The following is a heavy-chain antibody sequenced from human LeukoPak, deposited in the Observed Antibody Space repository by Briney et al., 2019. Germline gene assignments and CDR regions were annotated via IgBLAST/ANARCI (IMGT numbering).Heavy chain of an antibody. CDR2: IRYDGSNK. J-gene: IGHJ4*02. CDR3: AKADMTTGLVFDY. V-gene: IGHV3-30*02. Sequence: GGSLRLSCAASGFTFSSYGMHWVRQAPGKGLEWVAFIRYDGSNKYYADSVKGRFTISRDNSKNTLYLQMNSLRAEDTAVYYCAKADMTTGLVFDYWGQGTLVTVSS. CDR1: GFTFSSYG. D-gene: IGHD4-11*01.